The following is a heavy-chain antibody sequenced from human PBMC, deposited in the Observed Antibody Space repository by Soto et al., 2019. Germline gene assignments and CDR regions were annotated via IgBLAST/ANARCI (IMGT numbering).Heavy chain of an antibody. CDR3: TTVWPAGYYSLYGMDV. J-gene: IGHJ6*04. CDR1: GFTFSNAW. D-gene: IGHD3-9*01. Sequence: SGGSLRLSCAASGFTFSNAWMNWVRQAPGKGLEWVGRIKSKTDGGTTDYAAPVKGRFTISRDDSKNALYLQMNSLKTEDTAVYYCTTVWPAGYYSLYGMDVWGKGTTVTVSS. CDR2: IKSKTDGGTT. V-gene: IGHV3-15*07.